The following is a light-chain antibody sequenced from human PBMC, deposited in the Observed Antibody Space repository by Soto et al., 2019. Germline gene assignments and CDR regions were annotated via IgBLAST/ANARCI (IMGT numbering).Light chain of an antibody. CDR1: QDIGSS. Sequence: DILMPQSPSSLSVSVGDRVTITCRASQDIGSSFGWFQQKPGQAPKTLIYAGSTLQVGVPSRVSSSGSGTDFILTISSRQPEDFATYCCQQYNSYPRPFGQGTKVEIK. CDR3: QQYNSYPRP. V-gene: IGKV1-16*01. CDR2: AGS. J-gene: IGKJ1*01.